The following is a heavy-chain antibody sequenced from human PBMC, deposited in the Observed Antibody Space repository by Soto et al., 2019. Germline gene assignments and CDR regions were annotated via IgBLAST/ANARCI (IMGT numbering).Heavy chain of an antibody. V-gene: IGHV2-5*02. D-gene: IGHD6-19*01. J-gene: IGHJ4*02. CDR1: GFSLTTSGVG. CDR3: APRHSSATFDY. CDR2: IYGDDDK. Sequence: QITLKESGPTLVKPTQTLTLTCTFSGFSLTTSGVGVGWIRQPPGKALEWLALIYGDDDKRYSPSLKSILTITKDTTKNQVVLTMTNVDPVDTATYYCAPRHSSATFDYWGQGTLVTVSP.